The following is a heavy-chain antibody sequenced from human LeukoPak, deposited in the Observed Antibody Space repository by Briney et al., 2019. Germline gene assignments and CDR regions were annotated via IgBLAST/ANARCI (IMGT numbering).Heavy chain of an antibody. V-gene: IGHV1-69*01. CDR2: IIPIFGTA. J-gene: IGHJ5*02. CDR3: ARGNVLRFLEWSNWFDP. D-gene: IGHD3-3*01. CDR1: GGTFSSYA. Sequence: GASVKVSCKASGGTFSSYAISWVRQAPGQGLEWMGGIIPIFGTANYAQKFQGRVTITADESTSTAYMELSSLRSEDTAVYYRARGNVLRFLEWSNWFDPWGQGTLVTVSS.